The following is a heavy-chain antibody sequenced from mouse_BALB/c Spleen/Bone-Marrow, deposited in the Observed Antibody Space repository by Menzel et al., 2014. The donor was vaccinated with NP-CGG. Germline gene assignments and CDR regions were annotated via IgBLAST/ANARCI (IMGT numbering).Heavy chain of an antibody. D-gene: IGHD4-1*02. Sequence: QVQLQQSGAELVTPGASVKLSCKASGYTFTSYWMYRVKQRPGQGLEWIGEINPSNGRTDYNEKFKTKATLTVDSSSSTAYMQLSSLTSEDSAVYYCTSPQLGRDYWGQGTPLTASS. CDR2: INPSNGRT. CDR1: GYTFTSYW. CDR3: TSPQLGRDY. J-gene: IGHJ2*01. V-gene: IGHV1S81*02.